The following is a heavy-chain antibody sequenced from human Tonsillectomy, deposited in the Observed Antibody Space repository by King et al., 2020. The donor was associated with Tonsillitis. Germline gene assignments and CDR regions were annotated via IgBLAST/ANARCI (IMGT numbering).Heavy chain of an antibody. J-gene: IGHJ3*02. D-gene: IGHD3-22*01. CDR2: FFYSGGT. V-gene: IGHV4-39*01. CDR1: GGSISSSSYY. CDR3: ASRFYDSIGKWAFDI. Sequence: LQLQESGPGLVKPSETLSLTCTVSGGSISSSSYYWGWIRQPPGKGLEWIGTFFYSGGTYYNPSLKSRVTISVDTSKNQFSLKLNSVTAADTAVYFCASRFYDSIGKWAFDIWGQGTMVTVSS.